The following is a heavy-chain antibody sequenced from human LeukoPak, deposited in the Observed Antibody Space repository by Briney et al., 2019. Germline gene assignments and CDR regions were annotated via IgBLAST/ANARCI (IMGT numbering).Heavy chain of an antibody. D-gene: IGHD4-17*01. CDR2: ISTYNGNT. CDR3: ARDRSVYGDYDP. J-gene: IGHJ5*02. V-gene: IGHV1-18*01. CDR1: GYTFTSYG. Sequence: VASVKVSCKASGYTFTSYGINWVRQAPGQGLEWMGWISTYNGNTDYAQKFQGRVTMTTDTSTNTASMELRSLRSDDTAVYYCARDRSVYGDYDPWGQGTLVTVSS.